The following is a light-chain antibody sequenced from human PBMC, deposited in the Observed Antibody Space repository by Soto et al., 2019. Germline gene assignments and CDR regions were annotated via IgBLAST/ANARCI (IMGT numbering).Light chain of an antibody. Sequence: EIVLTQSPATLSVSPGERATLSCRASQSVRSDLAWYQQKPGQTPRLLICGASSRATGVPARFSGSGSGTEFTLTISSLQSEDSAVYYCQQYNNWPPLTFGGGTKVEIK. CDR2: GAS. CDR3: QQYNNWPPLT. J-gene: IGKJ4*01. CDR1: QSVRSD. V-gene: IGKV3-15*01.